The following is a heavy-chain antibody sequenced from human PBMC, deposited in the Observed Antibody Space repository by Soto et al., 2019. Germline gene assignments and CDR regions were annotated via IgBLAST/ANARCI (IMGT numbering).Heavy chain of an antibody. V-gene: IGHV3-23*01. CDR1: GFSFGTYT. CDR3: AKHLIGGRLQAPYDL. D-gene: IGHD3-22*01. Sequence: GGSLRLPCAVSGFSFGTYTVNWVRQAPGTGLEWVSGLSDSVGTTHYAYSVKGRFTISRDKSKNTLYLQMNNLRAEDTAVYYCAKHLIGGRLQAPYDLWGQGTQVTVSS. J-gene: IGHJ4*02. CDR2: LSDSVGTT.